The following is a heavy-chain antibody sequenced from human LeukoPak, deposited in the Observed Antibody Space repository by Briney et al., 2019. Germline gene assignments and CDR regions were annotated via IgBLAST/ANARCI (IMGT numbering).Heavy chain of an antibody. CDR3: ARYGNYIAVAGNWFDP. CDR1: GYTFTGYY. D-gene: IGHD6-19*01. CDR2: INPNSGGT. V-gene: IGHV1-2*02. J-gene: IGHJ5*02. Sequence: ASVKVSCKASGYTFTGYYMHWVRQAPGQGLEWMGWINPNSGGTNYAQKFQGRVTMTRDTSISTAYMELRRLRSDDTAVYYCARYGNYIAVAGNWFDPWGQGTLVTVSS.